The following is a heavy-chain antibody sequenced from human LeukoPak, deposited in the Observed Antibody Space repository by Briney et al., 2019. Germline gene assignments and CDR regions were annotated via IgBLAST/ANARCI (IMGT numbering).Heavy chain of an antibody. CDR3: EQGISSSGHYYYYYMDN. V-gene: IGHV3-23*01. D-gene: IGHD6-13*01. J-gene: IGHJ6*03. CDR1: GFTFSSYA. Sequence: GGSLRLSCAASGFTFSSYAISWVRQAPGKGLEWVSGISGSGGSTYYADSVKGRFTISRDNSKNTLYLQMNSLRAEDTSVYYCEQGISSSGHYYYYYMDNWPKGTTVTVFS. CDR2: ISGSGGST.